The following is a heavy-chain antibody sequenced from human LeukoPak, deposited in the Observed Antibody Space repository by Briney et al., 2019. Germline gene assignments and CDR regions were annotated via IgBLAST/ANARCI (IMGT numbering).Heavy chain of an antibody. CDR3: VGGSGWLGDC. CDR2: IKQDGSDI. D-gene: IGHD6-19*01. J-gene: IGHJ4*02. Sequence: GGSLRLSCTVSGFTFSNLWMTWVRQAPGKGLEWVANIKQDGSDIYYMDSVKGRFTISRDNAKNSLYLQMNSLRAEDTAMYYCVGGSGWLGDCWGRGTLVTVSS. CDR1: GFTFSNLW. V-gene: IGHV3-7*03.